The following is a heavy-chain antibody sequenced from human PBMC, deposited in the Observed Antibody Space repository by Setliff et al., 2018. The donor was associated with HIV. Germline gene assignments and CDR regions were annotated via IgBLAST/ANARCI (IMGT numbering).Heavy chain of an antibody. CDR3: ARAYGSERLNWFDP. D-gene: IGHD3-10*01. CDR1: GGSISSHY. J-gene: IGHJ5*02. V-gene: IGHV4-59*11. CDR2: MFYGGNT. Sequence: PSETLSLTCTVSGGSISSHYWSWIRQPPGKGLEWIGYMFYGGNTDYNPSLKGRITISVDTSKNQISLRLRSVTAADTAVYYCARAYGSERLNWFDPWGQGTLV.